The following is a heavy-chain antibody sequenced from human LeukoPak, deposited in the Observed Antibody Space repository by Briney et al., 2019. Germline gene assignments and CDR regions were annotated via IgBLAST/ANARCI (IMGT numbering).Heavy chain of an antibody. CDR1: GGTFSSYA. V-gene: IGHV1-69*13. D-gene: IGHD1-26*01. J-gene: IGHJ6*02. CDR3: ASPHSGNRGVMYYYGMDV. Sequence: SVKVSCKASGGTFSSYAISWVRQAPGQGLEWMGGIIPICGTANYAQKFQGRVTITADESTSTAYMELSSLRSEDTAVYYCASPHSGNRGVMYYYGMDVWGQGTTVTVSS. CDR2: IIPICGTA.